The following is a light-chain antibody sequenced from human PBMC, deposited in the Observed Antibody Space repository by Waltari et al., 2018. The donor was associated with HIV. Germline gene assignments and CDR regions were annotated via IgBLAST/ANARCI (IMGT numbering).Light chain of an antibody. CDR1: NIAGRK. CDR3: QVWDESNEQVV. Sequence: YVLTQPPSVSVAPGQTARITCGGDNIAGRKVHWYQRRPGQAPALVALDDRDRPSGIPERFSGSIAGNTATLIISRVEDGDEADYYCQVWDESNEQVVFGGGTRLTVL. CDR2: DDR. V-gene: IGLV3-21*02. J-gene: IGLJ2*01.